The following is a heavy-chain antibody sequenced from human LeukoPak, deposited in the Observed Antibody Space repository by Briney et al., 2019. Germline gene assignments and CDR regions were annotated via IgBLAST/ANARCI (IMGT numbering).Heavy chain of an antibody. CDR3: ARGPTDGYNDAFDI. CDR1: GGSISSYY. CDR2: IYTSGST. D-gene: IGHD5-24*01. V-gene: IGHV4-4*07. Sequence: SETLSLTCTVSGGSISSYYWSWIRQPAGKGLEWIGRIYTSGSTNYDPSLKSRVTMSVDTSKNQFSLKLSSVTAADTAVYYCARGPTDGYNDAFDIWGQGTMVTVSS. J-gene: IGHJ3*02.